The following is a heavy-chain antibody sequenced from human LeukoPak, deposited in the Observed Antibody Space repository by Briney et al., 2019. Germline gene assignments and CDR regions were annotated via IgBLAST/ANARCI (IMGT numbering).Heavy chain of an antibody. V-gene: IGHV3-23*01. Sequence: QSGGSLRLSCAASGFTFSSYGMGWVRQAPGKGLEWVSTISGSGDSTYYADSVKGRFTISRDNSKNTLYLQMNSLRAEDTAVYYCAKENADWLYTSYYFDYWGQGTLVTVSS. J-gene: IGHJ4*02. CDR2: ISGSGDST. CDR3: AKENADWLYTSYYFDY. CDR1: GFTFSSYG. D-gene: IGHD3-9*01.